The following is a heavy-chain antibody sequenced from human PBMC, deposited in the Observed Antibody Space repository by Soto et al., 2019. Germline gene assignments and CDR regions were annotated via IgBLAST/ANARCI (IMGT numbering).Heavy chain of an antibody. D-gene: IGHD2-2*01. J-gene: IGHJ3*02. CDR1: GFTFSSYS. V-gene: IGHV3-48*01. CDR3: ARERVYHDAFDI. CDR2: ISSSSSTI. Sequence: EVQLVESGGGLVQPGGSLRLSCAASGFTFSSYSMNWVRQAPGKGLEWVSYISSSSSTIYYADSVKGRFTISRANAKNALYVLMNSLRGEDTAVYYGARERVYHDAFDIWGQGTMVTVSS.